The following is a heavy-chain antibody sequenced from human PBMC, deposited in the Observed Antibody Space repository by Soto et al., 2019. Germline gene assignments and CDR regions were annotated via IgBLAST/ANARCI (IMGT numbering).Heavy chain of an antibody. D-gene: IGHD3-10*01. CDR3: ASPAMVRGVPVHPFDY. CDR2: IIPILGIA. CDR1: GGTFSSYT. J-gene: IGHJ4*02. Sequence: QVQLVQSGAEVKKPGSSVKVSCKASGGTFSSYTISWVRQAPGQGLEWMGRIIPILGIANYAQKFQGRVTITAEKSTSTAYMELSSLRSEDTAVYYCASPAMVRGVPVHPFDYWGQGTLVTVSS. V-gene: IGHV1-69*02.